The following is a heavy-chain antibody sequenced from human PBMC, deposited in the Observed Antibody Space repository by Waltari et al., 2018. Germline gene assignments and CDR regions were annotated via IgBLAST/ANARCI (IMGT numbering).Heavy chain of an antibody. D-gene: IGHD4-17*01. Sequence: QLQLQESGPGLVKPSETLSLTCTVSGGSISSSRYYWGWIRQPPGKGLEWIGSIYYSGSTYYNPSLKSRVTISVDTSKNQFSLKLSSVTAADTAVYYCARQGLRWRLFDYWGQGTLVTVSS. CDR3: ARQGLRWRLFDY. CDR2: IYYSGST. CDR1: GGSISSSRYY. J-gene: IGHJ4*02. V-gene: IGHV4-39*01.